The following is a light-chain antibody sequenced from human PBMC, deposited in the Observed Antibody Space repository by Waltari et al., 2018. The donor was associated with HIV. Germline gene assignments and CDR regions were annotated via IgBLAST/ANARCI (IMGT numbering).Light chain of an antibody. J-gene: IGKJ4*01. CDR1: QSINTH. V-gene: IGKV3-15*01. CDR3: QQYNNWPPT. CDR2: HAS. Sequence: EVLMTQSPATLSVSPGERATLSCRACQSINTHLACYQQRLGQAPRLLIYHASTRANGFPGRCSGSGSGAEFTLTINSLQSDDSAVYYCQQYNNWPPTFGGGTKVEIK.